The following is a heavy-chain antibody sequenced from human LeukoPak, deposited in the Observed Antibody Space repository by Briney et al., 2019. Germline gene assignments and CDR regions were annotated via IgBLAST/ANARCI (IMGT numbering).Heavy chain of an antibody. CDR3: ARGRGGGFHLVGMDV. CDR1: GFTFSSYS. V-gene: IGHV3-21*01. CDR2: ISSSSSYI. Sequence: GGSLRLSCAASGFTFSSYSMNWVRQAPGKGLEWVSSISSSSSYIYYADSVKGRFTVSRDNAKNSLYLQMNSLRAEDTAVYYFARGRGGGFHLVGMDVWGQGTTVTVSS. J-gene: IGHJ6*02. D-gene: IGHD2-15*01.